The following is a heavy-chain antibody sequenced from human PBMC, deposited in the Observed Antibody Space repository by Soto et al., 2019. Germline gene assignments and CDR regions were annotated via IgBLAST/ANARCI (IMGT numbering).Heavy chain of an antibody. Sequence: RLSCAASGFTFSSYGMHWVRQAPGKGLEWVAVISYDGSNKYYADSVKGRFTISRDNSKNTLYLQMNSLRAEDTAVYYCAKSNSGWYRDYFDYWGQGTLVTVSS. CDR3: AKSNSGWYRDYFDY. D-gene: IGHD6-19*01. CDR2: ISYDGSNK. V-gene: IGHV3-30*18. CDR1: GFTFSSYG. J-gene: IGHJ4*02.